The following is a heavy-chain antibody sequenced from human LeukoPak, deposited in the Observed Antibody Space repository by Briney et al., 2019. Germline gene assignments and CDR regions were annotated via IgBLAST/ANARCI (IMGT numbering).Heavy chain of an antibody. CDR3: ARDGYYYYGMDV. Sequence: SQTLSLTCTVSGGSISSGSYYWSWIRQPAGKGLEWIGRIYTSGSTNYNPSLKSRVTISVDTSKNRFSLKLSSVTAADTAVYYCARDGYYYYGMDVWGQGTTVTVSS. CDR1: GGSISSGSYY. J-gene: IGHJ6*02. CDR2: IYTSGST. V-gene: IGHV4-61*02.